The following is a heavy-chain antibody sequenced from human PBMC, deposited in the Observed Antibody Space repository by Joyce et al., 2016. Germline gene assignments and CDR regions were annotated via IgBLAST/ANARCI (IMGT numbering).Heavy chain of an antibody. CDR2: ISYDGRNK. CDR3: AGGILTGYFDY. D-gene: IGHD3-9*01. CDR1: GFNFSNYG. J-gene: IGHJ4*02. V-gene: IGHV3-30*03. Sequence: QGQLVESGGGVVQPGRSLRFSCAASGFNFSNYGMHWVRHALGKGLEWVAVISYDGRNKHYGDTVKGRFTISRDNSKNTLYLQMNSLRAEDTAVYYCAGGILTGYFDYWGQGTLVTVSS.